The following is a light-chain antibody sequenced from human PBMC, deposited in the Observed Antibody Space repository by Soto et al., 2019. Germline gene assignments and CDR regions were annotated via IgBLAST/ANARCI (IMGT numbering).Light chain of an antibody. V-gene: IGLV2-23*01. CDR3: CSYAGSSTPHVV. CDR1: SSVVGGYNL. J-gene: IGLJ2*01. CDR2: EGS. Sequence: QSVLTQPASVSGSPGQSITISCPGTSSVVGGYNLVSWYQQHPGKAPKLMIYEGSKRPSGVSNRFSGSKSGNTASLTISGLQAEDEADYYCCSYAGSSTPHVVFGGGTKLTVL.